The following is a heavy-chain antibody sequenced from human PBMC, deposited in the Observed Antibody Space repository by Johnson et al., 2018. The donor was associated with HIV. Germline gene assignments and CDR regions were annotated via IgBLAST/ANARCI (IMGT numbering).Heavy chain of an antibody. CDR3: ARSGYAGGADAFDI. CDR2: ISSTRSSI. CDR1: GFTFSDYY. D-gene: IGHD5-12*01. V-gene: IGHV3-11*04. J-gene: IGHJ3*02. Sequence: QVQLVESGGGLVKPGGSLRLSCAASGFTFSDYYMSWIRQAPGKGLEWVSYISSTRSSIYHADSVKGRFTISRDNAKNSLYLQMNSLRAEDTAVYYCARSGYAGGADAFDIWGQGTMVTVSS.